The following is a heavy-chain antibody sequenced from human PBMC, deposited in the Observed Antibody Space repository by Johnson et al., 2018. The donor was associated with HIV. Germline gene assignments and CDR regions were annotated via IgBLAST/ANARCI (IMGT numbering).Heavy chain of an antibody. Sequence: VQLVESGGGLVQPGGSLRLSCAASGFTFSSYWMSWVRQAPGKGLEWVSGINWSGGSTGYADSVKGRFTISRDNAKNSLYLQMNSLRAEDTALYYCARVGAVAGLYSIWGQGTMVTVSS. CDR2: INWSGGST. J-gene: IGHJ3*02. V-gene: IGHV3-20*04. D-gene: IGHD6-19*01. CDR1: GFTFSSYW. CDR3: ARVGAVAGLYSI.